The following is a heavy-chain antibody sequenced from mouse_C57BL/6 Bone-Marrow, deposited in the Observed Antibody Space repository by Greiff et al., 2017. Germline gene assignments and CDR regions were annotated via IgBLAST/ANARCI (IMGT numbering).Heavy chain of an antibody. CDR1: GYTFTSYW. J-gene: IGHJ1*03. V-gene: IGHV1-55*01. CDR3: ARRCCNNCWCFDV. CDR2: IYPGSGST. D-gene: IGHD1-3*01. Sequence: QVQLQQPGAELVKPGASVKMSCKASGYTFTSYWIPWVKQRPGQGLEWIGDIYPGSGSTNYNEKFKSKATLTVDTSSSTAYMQLSSLTSEDSAVYYCARRCCNNCWCFDVWGRGTTVTVSA.